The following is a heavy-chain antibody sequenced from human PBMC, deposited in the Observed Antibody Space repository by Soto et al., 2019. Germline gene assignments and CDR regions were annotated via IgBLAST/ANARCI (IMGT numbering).Heavy chain of an antibody. V-gene: IGHV3-48*03. D-gene: IGHD6-19*01. J-gene: IGHJ4*02. Sequence: EVQLVESGGGLVQPGGSLRLSCAASGFTFSSYEMNWVRQAPGQGLEWVSYISSSGSTIYYADSVKGRFTISRDNAKKSLYLQVDSLRGEDTAVYYCARGYSICWFDYWGQGTLVTVSS. CDR2: ISSSGSTI. CDR3: ARGYSICWFDY. CDR1: GFTFSSYE.